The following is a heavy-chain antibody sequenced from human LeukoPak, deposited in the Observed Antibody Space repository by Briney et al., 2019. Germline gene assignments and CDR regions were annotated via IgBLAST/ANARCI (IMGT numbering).Heavy chain of an antibody. CDR3: ARGGHPYSSSWYGY. D-gene: IGHD6-13*01. Sequence: SVKVSCKASGGTFSSYAISWVRRAPGQGLEWMGGIIPIFGTANYAQKFQGRVTITTDESTSTAYMELSSLRSEDTAVYYCARGGHPYSSSWYGYWGQGTLVTVSS. V-gene: IGHV1-69*05. CDR2: IIPIFGTA. CDR1: GGTFSSYA. J-gene: IGHJ4*02.